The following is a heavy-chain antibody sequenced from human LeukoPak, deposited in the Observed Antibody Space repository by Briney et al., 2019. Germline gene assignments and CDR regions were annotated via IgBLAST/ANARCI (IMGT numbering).Heavy chain of an antibody. CDR3: AAIDSGGAFDI. Sequence: RGGSLTLPCALCGFTFSVYYMSWIRQAPGGGLVCVSYISSSGSTIYYADSVKGRFTISRDNAKNSLYLQMNSLRAEDTAVYYCAAIDSGGAFDIWGQGTMVTVSS. D-gene: IGHD3-16*01. CDR2: ISSSGSTI. J-gene: IGHJ3*02. V-gene: IGHV3-11*01. CDR1: GFTFSVYY.